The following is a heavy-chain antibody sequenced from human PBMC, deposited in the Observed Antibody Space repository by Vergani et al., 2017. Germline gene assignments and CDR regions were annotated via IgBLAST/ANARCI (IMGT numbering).Heavy chain of an antibody. CDR1: GGSFSGYY. CDR2: INHSGST. J-gene: IGHJ5*02. D-gene: IGHD1-26*01. V-gene: IGHV4-34*01. Sequence: VQLQQWGAGLLKPSETLSLTCAVYGGSFSGYYWSWIRQPPGKGLEWIGEINHSGSTNYNTSLKSRVTISVDPSKNQFSLKLSSVTAADTAVYYCARSPWWELRKAFDPWGQGTLVTVSS. CDR3: ARSPWWELRKAFDP.